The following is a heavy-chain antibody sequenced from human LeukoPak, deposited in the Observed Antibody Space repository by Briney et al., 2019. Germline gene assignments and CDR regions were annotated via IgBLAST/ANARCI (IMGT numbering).Heavy chain of an antibody. CDR2: ISDSGST. V-gene: IGHV4-59*01. Sequence: PSETLSLTCTVSGGSINGYHWTWIRQPPGKGLEWIGYISDSGSTNYNPSLKSRVTMSVGSSNTEFSLRLNSVTAADTAVYYCARVFRGAVTSNWFDPWGQGTLVTVSS. CDR3: ARVFRGAVTSNWFDP. J-gene: IGHJ5*02. CDR1: GGSINGYH. D-gene: IGHD4-17*01.